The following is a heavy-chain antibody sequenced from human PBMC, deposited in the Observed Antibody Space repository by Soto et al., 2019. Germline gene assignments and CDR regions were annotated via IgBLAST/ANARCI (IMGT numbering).Heavy chain of an antibody. CDR1: GFTFSSYG. J-gene: IGHJ1*01. CDR2: ISYDGSNK. CDR3: AKEARDDYGYFQH. V-gene: IGHV3-30*18. Sequence: GGSLRLSCAASGFTFSSYGMHWVRQAPGKGLEWVAVISYDGSNKYYADSVKGRFTISRGNSKNTLYLQMNSLRAEDTAVYYCAKEARDDYGYFQHWGQGTLVTVSS. D-gene: IGHD4-17*01.